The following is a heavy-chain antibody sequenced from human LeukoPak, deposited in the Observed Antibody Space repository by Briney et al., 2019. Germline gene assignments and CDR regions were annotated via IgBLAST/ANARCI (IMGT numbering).Heavy chain of an antibody. V-gene: IGHV4-59*01. Sequence: PSETLSLTCTVSGGSISSFYVRWMRHPPAKGREWMGYIHYRGGTNYNPALKSRVTISVDTSKNQFSLKLSSVTAADAAVYYCAREDLYGSAPIYWGQGTLVTVSS. CDR3: AREDLYGSAPIY. CDR2: IHYRGGT. CDR1: GGSISSFY. J-gene: IGHJ4*02. D-gene: IGHD3-10*01.